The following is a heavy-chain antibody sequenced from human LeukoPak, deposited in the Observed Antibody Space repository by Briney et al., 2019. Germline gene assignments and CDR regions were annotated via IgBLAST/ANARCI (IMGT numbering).Heavy chain of an antibody. CDR3: ARGRGRYYYYYMDV. Sequence: ASVKVSCKASGYTFTCYYMHWVRQAPGQGLEWMGWINPNSGGTNYAQKFQGRVTMTRDTSISTAYMELSRLRSDDTAVYYCARGRGRYYYYYMDVWGKGTTVTVSS. J-gene: IGHJ6*03. CDR1: GYTFTCYY. V-gene: IGHV1-2*02. CDR2: INPNSGGT. D-gene: IGHD3-16*01.